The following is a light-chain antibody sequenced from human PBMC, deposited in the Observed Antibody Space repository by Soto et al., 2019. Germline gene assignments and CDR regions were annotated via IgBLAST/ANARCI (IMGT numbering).Light chain of an antibody. V-gene: IGLV4-69*01. CDR2: VNSGGSH. CDR1: SGHSNYA. J-gene: IGLJ7*01. CDR3: LTGGTDSASVM. Sequence: QPVLTQSPSASASLGASVKLTCTLSSGHSNYAIAWHQQQPETGPRYLMKVNSGGSHIKGDGIPDRFSGASSGAERYLFISSLQSEHEADYYGLTGGTDSASVMFGGGALLTVL.